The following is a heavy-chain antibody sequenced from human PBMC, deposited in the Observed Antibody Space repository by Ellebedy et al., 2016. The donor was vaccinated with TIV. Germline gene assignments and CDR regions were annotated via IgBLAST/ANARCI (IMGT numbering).Heavy chain of an antibody. J-gene: IGHJ6*02. CDR3: ARDGNWNRPYYYYYYGMDV. V-gene: IGHV4-4*07. CDR1: GGSISSYY. CDR2: IYTSGST. Sequence: SETLSLXXTVSGGSISSYYWSWIRQPAGKGLEWIGRIYTSGSTNYNPSLKSRVTMSVDTSKNQFSLKLSSVTAADTAVYYCARDGNWNRPYYYYYYGMDVWGQGTTVTVSS. D-gene: IGHD1-1*01.